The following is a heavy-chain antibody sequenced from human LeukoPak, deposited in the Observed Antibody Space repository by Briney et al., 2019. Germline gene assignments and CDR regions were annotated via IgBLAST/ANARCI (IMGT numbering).Heavy chain of an antibody. CDR2: ISGSGSST. CDR1: GFTFSSFA. J-gene: IGHJ4*02. V-gene: IGHV3-23*01. D-gene: IGHD2-15*01. CDR3: AKDPPRGGSSRCFDQ. Sequence: PGGSLRLSCAASGFTFSSFAMSWVRQAPGKGLEWVSAISGSGSSTYYADSVKGRFTISRDNSKNTLYLQMSSLGAEDTAIYYCAKDPPRGGSSRCFDQWGQGTLVTVSS.